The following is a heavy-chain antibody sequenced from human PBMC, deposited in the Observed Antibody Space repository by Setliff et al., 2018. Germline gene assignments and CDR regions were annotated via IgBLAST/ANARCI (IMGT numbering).Heavy chain of an antibody. CDR1: GDSMNSGVYY. D-gene: IGHD6-6*01. J-gene: IGHJ4*02. V-gene: IGHV4-61*08. CDR2: VHFTGST. Sequence: SETLSLTCKVSGDSMNSGVYYWAWIRQPPGKGLEWIGYVHFTGSTNYNPSLKSRVAISIDTSKDQFSLKLISMTAADTAVYYCARGRNIAARPLDSWGQGTLVTVSS. CDR3: ARGRNIAARPLDS.